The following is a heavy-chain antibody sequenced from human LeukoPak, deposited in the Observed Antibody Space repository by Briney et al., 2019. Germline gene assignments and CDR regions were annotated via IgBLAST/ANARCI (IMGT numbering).Heavy chain of an antibody. CDR1: GGSFSGYY. V-gene: IGHV4-34*01. D-gene: IGHD6-19*01. CDR2: INHSGST. Sequence: SSETLSLTCAVYGGSFSGYYWSWIRQPPGKGREWIGEINHSGSTNYNPSLKSRVTISVDTSKNQFSLKLSSVTAADTAVYYCARSATQWLALLDYWGQGTLVTVSS. CDR3: ARSATQWLALLDY. J-gene: IGHJ4*02.